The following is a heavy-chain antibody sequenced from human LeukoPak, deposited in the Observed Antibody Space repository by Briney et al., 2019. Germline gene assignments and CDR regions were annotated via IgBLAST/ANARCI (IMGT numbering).Heavy chain of an antibody. CDR3: ARDGGFFRYFDNGLNPIDY. Sequence: PSETLSLTCTVAGGSISSYYWSWIRQPAGKGLEWIGRIYTSGSTNYNPSLKSRVTMSVDTSKHQFSLKLSSVTAADTAVYYCARDGGFFRYFDNGLNPIDYWGQGTLVTVSS. CDR2: IYTSGST. J-gene: IGHJ4*02. CDR1: GGSISSYY. V-gene: IGHV4-4*07. D-gene: IGHD3-9*01.